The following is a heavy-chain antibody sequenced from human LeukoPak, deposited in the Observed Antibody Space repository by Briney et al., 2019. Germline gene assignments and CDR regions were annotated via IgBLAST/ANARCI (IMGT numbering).Heavy chain of an antibody. CDR2: ISGNSGNI. D-gene: IGHD2/OR15-2a*01. J-gene: IGHJ6*03. Sequence: GGSLRLPCAGSGFTFDDYAMHWVRQTPGKGLEWVSGISGNSGNIAYADLGGGRFTISRDNAKNSLSLQMNSLSDEDTAVYYCAKDAYGGATFFYYMDVWGKGTTVTVSS. V-gene: IGHV3-9*01. CDR3: AKDAYGGATFFYYMDV. CDR1: GFTFDDYA.